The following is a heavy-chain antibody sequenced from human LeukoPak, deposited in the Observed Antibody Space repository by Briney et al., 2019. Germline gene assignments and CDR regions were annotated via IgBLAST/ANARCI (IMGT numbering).Heavy chain of an antibody. CDR2: FDPEDGET. Sequence: ASVKVSCKVSGYTLTELSMHWVRQAPGKGLEWMGGFDPEDGETIYAQNFQGRVTETEDTSTDTAYMELSSLRSEDTAVYYCATTLGYSGYDYHYWGQGTLVAVSS. J-gene: IGHJ4*02. CDR1: GYTLTELS. V-gene: IGHV1-24*01. CDR3: ATTLGYSGYDYHY. D-gene: IGHD5-12*01.